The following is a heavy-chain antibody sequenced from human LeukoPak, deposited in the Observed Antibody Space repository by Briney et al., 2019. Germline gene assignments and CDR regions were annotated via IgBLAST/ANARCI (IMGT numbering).Heavy chain of an antibody. CDR3: ASSVVILQHDAFDI. D-gene: IGHD3-22*01. V-gene: IGHV1-2*02. CDR1: GYTFTSYY. Sequence: ASVKVSCKASGYTFTSYYTHWVRQAPVQGLEWMGWINPNSGDTNYAQKFQGRVTMTRDTSISTAYMELSRLRSDDTAVYYCASSVVILQHDAFDIWGQGTMVTVSS. CDR2: INPNSGDT. J-gene: IGHJ3*02.